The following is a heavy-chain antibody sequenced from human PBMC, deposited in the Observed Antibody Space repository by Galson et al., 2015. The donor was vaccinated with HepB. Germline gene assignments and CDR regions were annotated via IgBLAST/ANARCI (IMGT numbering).Heavy chain of an antibody. Sequence: SLRLSCAASGFPFRSYGMTWVRQAPGKGLEWVSGISGSGGSTYYADSVKGRVTIARDNSKNTLYLQMNRLRVEDTAVYYCAKDDMVSPDGGYALDVWVQGTMVTVSS. CDR3: AKDDMVSPDGGYALDV. V-gene: IGHV3-23*01. CDR2: ISGSGGST. J-gene: IGHJ3*01. CDR1: GFPFRSYG. D-gene: IGHD2-15*01.